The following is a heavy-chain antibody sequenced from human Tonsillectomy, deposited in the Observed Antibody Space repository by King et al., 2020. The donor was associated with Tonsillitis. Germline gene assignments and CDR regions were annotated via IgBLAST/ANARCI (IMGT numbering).Heavy chain of an antibody. D-gene: IGHD3-22*01. Sequence: QMQLQESGSGLVKPSQTLSLTCSVSGGSISSGGYSWSWIRQPPGNGLEWIGFIYHSGSTYYNPSLKSRVTISVDRSKNQFSLKLSSVTAADTAVYYCARATDRSYYDISGYHRYNWFDPWGQGTLVTVSS. CDR2: IYHSGST. V-gene: IGHV4-30-2*01. CDR3: ARATDRSYYDISGYHRYNWFDP. CDR1: GGSISSGGYS. J-gene: IGHJ5*02.